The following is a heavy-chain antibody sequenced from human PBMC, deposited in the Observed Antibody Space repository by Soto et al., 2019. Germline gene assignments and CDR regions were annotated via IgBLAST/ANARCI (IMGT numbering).Heavy chain of an antibody. J-gene: IGHJ6*02. D-gene: IGHD3-10*01. V-gene: IGHV4-34*01. CDR1: GGSFRGYN. Sequence: LSLTCAVYGGSFRGYNWIWIRQPPGKGLEWIGEINHSGSTNYNPSLKSRVTISVDTSKNQFSLKLSSVTAADMAVYYCARSLGIGYYYGVDVWGQGTTVTVSS. CDR2: INHSGST. CDR3: ARSLGIGYYYGVDV.